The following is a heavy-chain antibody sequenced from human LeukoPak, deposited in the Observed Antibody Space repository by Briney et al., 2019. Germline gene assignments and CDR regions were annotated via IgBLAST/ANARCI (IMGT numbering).Heavy chain of an antibody. Sequence: PSETLSLTCTVSGGSIISYYWSWIRQPPGKGLEWIGYTYYSGSTNYNPSLKSRVTISVDTSKNQFSLKLRSVTAADTAVYYCARLNTREVATSVDFWGQGTLVTVSS. CDR2: TYYSGST. V-gene: IGHV4-59*08. CDR1: GGSIISYY. CDR3: ARLNTREVATSVDF. J-gene: IGHJ4*02. D-gene: IGHD5-24*01.